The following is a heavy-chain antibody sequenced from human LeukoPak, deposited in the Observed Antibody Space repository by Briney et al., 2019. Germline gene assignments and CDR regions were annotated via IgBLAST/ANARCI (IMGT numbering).Heavy chain of an antibody. D-gene: IGHD3-3*01. CDR2: IYSGGST. CDR1: GFTVSSNY. V-gene: IGHV3-66*01. CDR3: ARDPVVTIFGVSDY. J-gene: IGHJ4*02. Sequence: GGSLRLSCAASGFTVSSNYMSWVRQAPGKGLEWVSVIYSGGSTYYADSVKGRFTISRDNSKNTLYLQMNSLRAEDTAVYYCARDPVVTIFGVSDYWGQGTLVTVSS.